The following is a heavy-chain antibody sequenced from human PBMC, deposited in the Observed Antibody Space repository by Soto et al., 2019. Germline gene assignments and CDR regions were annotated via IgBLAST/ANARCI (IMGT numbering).Heavy chain of an antibody. Sequence: QVQLVESGGGVVQPGRSLRLSCAASGFTFSSYGMHWVRQAPGKGLEWVAVISYDGSNKYYADSVKGRFTISRDNSKNTLYLQMNSLRAEDTAVYYCAKGELGSYCSLIDYWGQGTLVTVSS. CDR1: GFTFSSYG. CDR3: AKGELGSYCSLIDY. V-gene: IGHV3-30*18. D-gene: IGHD1-26*01. CDR2: ISYDGSNK. J-gene: IGHJ4*02.